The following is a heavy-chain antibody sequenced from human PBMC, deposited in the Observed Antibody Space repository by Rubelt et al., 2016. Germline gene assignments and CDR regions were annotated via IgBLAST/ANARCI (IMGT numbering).Heavy chain of an antibody. CDR2: INHSGST. CDR3: ARVRQGDGPRGDYFDY. Sequence: QVQLQQWGARLLKPSETLSLTCAVYGGSFSGYYWSWIRQPPGKGLEWIGEINHSGSTNYNPSLKSRVTISVDTAKSQFSLNLSSVTAADTAVYYCARVRQGDGPRGDYFDYWGQGSLVTVSS. V-gene: IGHV4-34*01. CDR1: GGSFSGYY. J-gene: IGHJ4*02.